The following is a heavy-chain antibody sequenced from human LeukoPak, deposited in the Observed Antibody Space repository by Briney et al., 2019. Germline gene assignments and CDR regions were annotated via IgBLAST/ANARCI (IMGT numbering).Heavy chain of an antibody. CDR3: ARDGRDYDFPY. CDR2: IIPIFGTA. CDR1: GGTFSSYA. J-gene: IGHJ4*02. V-gene: IGHV1-69*13. Sequence: APVKVSCKASGGTFSSYAISWVRQAPGQGLEWMGGIIPIFGTANYAQKFQGRVTITADESTSTAYMELSSLRSEDTAVYYCARDGRDYDFPYWGQGTLVTVSS. D-gene: IGHD3-16*01.